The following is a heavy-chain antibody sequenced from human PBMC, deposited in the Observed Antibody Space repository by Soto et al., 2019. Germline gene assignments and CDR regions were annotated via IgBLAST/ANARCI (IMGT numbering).Heavy chain of an antibody. Sequence: GASVKVSCKASGYTFTSYGISWVRQAPGQGLEWMGWISAYNGNTNYAQKLQGRVTMTTDTSTSTAYMELGSLRSDDTAVYYCAKDFRSQWLLSGNDYWGQGTLVTVSS. D-gene: IGHD5-12*01. V-gene: IGHV1-18*01. CDR2: ISAYNGNT. J-gene: IGHJ4*02. CDR3: AKDFRSQWLLSGNDY. CDR1: GYTFTSYG.